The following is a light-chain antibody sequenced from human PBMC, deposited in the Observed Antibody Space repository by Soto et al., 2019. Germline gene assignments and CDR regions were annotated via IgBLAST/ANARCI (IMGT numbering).Light chain of an antibody. CDR3: CSYAGGYTEL. CDR2: DVA. V-gene: IGLV2-11*01. J-gene: IGLJ1*01. Sequence: QSVLTQPRSVSGSPGQAVTISCTGTGNDVGACNSVSWYQQHPGRPPKLMIYDVARWPSGVPDRFSGSKYGNTASLTISGLQAEDESDYFSCSYAGGYTELCGTATKATVL. CDR1: GNDVGACNS.